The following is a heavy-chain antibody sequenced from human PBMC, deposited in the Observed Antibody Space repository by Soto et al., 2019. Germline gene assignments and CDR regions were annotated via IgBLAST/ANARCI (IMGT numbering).Heavy chain of an antibody. D-gene: IGHD2-15*01. V-gene: IGHV3-23*01. J-gene: IGHJ4*02. CDR1: GFTFSSYA. CDR2: ISGSGGST. Sequence: EVQLLESGGGLVQPGGSLRLSCAASGFTFSSYAMSWVRQAPGKGLEWVSAISGSGGSTYYADSVKGRFTISRDNSKNALYLQMNSLRAEDTDVYYCAKRGSSGGYLDYWGQGTLVTVSS. CDR3: AKRGSSGGYLDY.